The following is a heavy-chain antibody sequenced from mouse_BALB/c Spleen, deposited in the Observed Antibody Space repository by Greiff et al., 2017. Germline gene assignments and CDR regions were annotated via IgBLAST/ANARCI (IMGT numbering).Heavy chain of an antibody. V-gene: IGHV1-54*01. CDR3: ARGGGAY. J-gene: IGHJ3*01. CDR2: INPGSGGT. CDR1: GYAFTNYL. Sequence: QVQLQQSGAELVRPGTSVKVSCKASGYAFTNYLIEWVKQRPGQGLEWIGVINPGSGGTNYNEKFKGKATLTADKSSSTAYMQLSSLTSDDSAVYFCARGGGAYWGQGTLVTVSA.